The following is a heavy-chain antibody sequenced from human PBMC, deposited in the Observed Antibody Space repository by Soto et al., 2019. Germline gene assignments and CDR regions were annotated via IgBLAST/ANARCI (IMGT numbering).Heavy chain of an antibody. J-gene: IGHJ4*02. CDR2: IYYSGST. Sequence: QVQLQESGPGLVKPSQTLSLTCTVSGGSISSGGYYWNWIRQHPGKGLEWIGYIYYSGSTYYNPAHKSRITVSVDTSKHPFPPKLSSMSAADTAVYYCAGEPLTWGQGTLVTVSS. CDR1: GGSISSGGYY. V-gene: IGHV4-31*03. CDR3: AGEPLT.